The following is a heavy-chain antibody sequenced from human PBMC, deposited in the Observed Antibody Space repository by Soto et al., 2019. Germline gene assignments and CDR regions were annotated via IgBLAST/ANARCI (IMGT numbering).Heavy chain of an antibody. CDR3: AHRPYSRGDFDL. CDR2: IYWDDDK. CDR1: GFSLSTSGVG. V-gene: IGHV2-5*02. Sequence: QITLKESGPTLVKPTQTLTLTCTFSGFSLSTSGVGVGWIRQPPGKALEWLALIYWDDDKSYSPSLKSRLTITKDTSKNQVVLTMTNMDPVDTATYCCAHRPYSRGDFDLWGRGTLVTVSS. J-gene: IGHJ2*01. D-gene: IGHD6-13*01.